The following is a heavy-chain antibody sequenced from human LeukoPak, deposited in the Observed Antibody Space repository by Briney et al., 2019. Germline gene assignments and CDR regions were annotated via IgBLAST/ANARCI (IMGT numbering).Heavy chain of an antibody. CDR2: IYYSGST. Sequence: PSETLSLTCTVSGYSISSGHYWGWIRQPPGKGLEWIGYIYYSGSTNYNPSLKSRVTISVDTSKNQFSLKLTSVTAADTAVYYCARAGSSGYYWGYLDYWGQGTLVTVSS. J-gene: IGHJ4*02. CDR1: GYSISSGHY. V-gene: IGHV4-61*01. CDR3: ARAGSSGYYWGYLDY. D-gene: IGHD3-22*01.